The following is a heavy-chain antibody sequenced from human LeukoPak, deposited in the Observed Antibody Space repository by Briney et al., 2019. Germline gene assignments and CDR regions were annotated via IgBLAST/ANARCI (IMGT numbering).Heavy chain of an antibody. D-gene: IGHD4-17*01. J-gene: IGHJ6*03. Sequence: PGGSLRLSCAASGFTFDDYGMSWVRQAPGKGLEWVSGINWSGGSTGYADSVKGRFTISRDNAKNSLYLQMNSLRAEDTALYYCARGPTTEYYYYMDVWGKGTTVTVSS. V-gene: IGHV3-20*04. CDR3: ARGPTTEYYYYMDV. CDR1: GFTFDDYG. CDR2: INWSGGST.